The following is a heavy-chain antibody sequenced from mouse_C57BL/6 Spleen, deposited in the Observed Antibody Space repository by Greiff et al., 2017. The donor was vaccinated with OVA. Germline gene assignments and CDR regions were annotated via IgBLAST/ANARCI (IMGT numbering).Heavy chain of an antibody. Sequence: EVKLMESGPELVKPGASVKISCKASGYSFTGYYMHWVKQSHGNILDWIGYIYPYNGVSSYNQKFKGKATLTVDKSSSTAYMELRSLTSEDSAVYYCARDFSTTVVATYDYAMDYWGQGTSVTVSS. J-gene: IGHJ4*01. V-gene: IGHV1-31*01. CDR2: IYPYNGVS. CDR1: GYSFTGYY. D-gene: IGHD1-1*01. CDR3: ARDFSTTVVATYDYAMDY.